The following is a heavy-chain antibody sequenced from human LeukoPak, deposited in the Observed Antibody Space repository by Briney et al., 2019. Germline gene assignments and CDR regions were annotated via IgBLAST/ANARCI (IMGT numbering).Heavy chain of an antibody. CDR3: AREAYPDCSSTSCPWGY. V-gene: IGHV1-2*02. CDR1: GYTFTGYY. D-gene: IGHD2-2*01. Sequence: ASVKVSCKASGYTFTGYYMHWVRQAPGQGLEWMGWINPNSGGTNYAQKFQGRVTMTRDTSISTAYMELSRLRSDDTAVYYCAREAYPDCSSTSCPWGYWGQGTLVTVSS. J-gene: IGHJ4*02. CDR2: INPNSGGT.